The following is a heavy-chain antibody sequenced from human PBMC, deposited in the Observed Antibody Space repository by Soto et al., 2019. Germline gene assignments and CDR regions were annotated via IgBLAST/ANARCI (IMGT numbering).Heavy chain of an antibody. D-gene: IGHD3-22*01. V-gene: IGHV3-30*18. CDR2: ISYDGSNK. CDR1: GFTFSSHG. J-gene: IGHJ3*02. Sequence: QTGGSLRLSCAASGFTFSSHGMHWVRQAPGKGLEWVAFISYDGSNKFYTDSVRGRFTISRDNSKNTLYLQMNSLRVEDTAVYYCAKARYYYDSSASAFGIWGHGTMVTVSS. CDR3: AKARYYYDSSASAFGI.